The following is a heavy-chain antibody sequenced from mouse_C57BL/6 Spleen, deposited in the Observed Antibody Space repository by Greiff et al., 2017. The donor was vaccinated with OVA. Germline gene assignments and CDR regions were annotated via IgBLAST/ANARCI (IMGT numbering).Heavy chain of an antibody. CDR2: IYPGDGDT. J-gene: IGHJ3*01. Sequence: VQLQQSGAELVKPGASVKISCKASGYAFSSYWVNWVKQRPGKGLEWIGQIYPGDGDTNYNGKFKGKATLTADKSSSTAYMQLSSLTSEDSAVYFCARRDVAYWGQGTLVTVSA. CDR3: ARRDVAY. V-gene: IGHV1-80*01. D-gene: IGHD3-3*01. CDR1: GYAFSSYW.